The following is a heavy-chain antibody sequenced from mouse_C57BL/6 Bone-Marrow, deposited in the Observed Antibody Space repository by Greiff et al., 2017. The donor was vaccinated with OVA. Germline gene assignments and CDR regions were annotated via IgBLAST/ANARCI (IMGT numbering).Heavy chain of an antibody. Sequence: QVQLQQPGAELVMPGASVKLSCKASGYTFTSYWMPWVKQRPGHGLEWIGEIAPSDSYTNYNQKFKGKSTLTVDKSSSTADMQLSSLTSEDSAVYYCARDDYGNYGYYAMDYWGQGTSVTVSS. J-gene: IGHJ4*01. V-gene: IGHV1-69*01. CDR1: GYTFTSYW. CDR3: ARDDYGNYGYYAMDY. D-gene: IGHD2-1*01. CDR2: IAPSDSYT.